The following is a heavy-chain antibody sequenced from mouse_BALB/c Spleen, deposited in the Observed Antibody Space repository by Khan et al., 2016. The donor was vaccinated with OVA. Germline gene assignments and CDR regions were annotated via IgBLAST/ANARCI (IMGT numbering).Heavy chain of an antibody. V-gene: IGHV5-6*01. CDR2: ISSGGDYT. Sequence: EVELVESGGGLVKPSGSLKLSCAASGFTFSSYSMSWVRQTPDKRLEWVASISSGGDYTYYPDSVKGRFTISRDNAKNTLYLQMSDLNSEDTAMFCCAYRLTGSFAYGGQGTLGTGSA. J-gene: IGHJ3*01. CDR3: AYRLTGSFAY. D-gene: IGHD4-1*01. CDR1: GFTFSSYS.